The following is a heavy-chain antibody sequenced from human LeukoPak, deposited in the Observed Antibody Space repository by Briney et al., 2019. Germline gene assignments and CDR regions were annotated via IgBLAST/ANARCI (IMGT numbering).Heavy chain of an antibody. CDR1: GFTFSNHA. CDR2: ISARGRNT. CDR3: AKLFGTGTTPTDC. D-gene: IGHD1-1*01. Sequence: GVSLRLSCGASGFTFSNHAMTWVRQASGKGLELVSVISARGRNTDYADSVKGRFTISRDNSENTLSLLMNSLRAEDTAIYYCAKLFGTGTTPTDCWGQGTLVTVSS. J-gene: IGHJ4*02. V-gene: IGHV3-23*01.